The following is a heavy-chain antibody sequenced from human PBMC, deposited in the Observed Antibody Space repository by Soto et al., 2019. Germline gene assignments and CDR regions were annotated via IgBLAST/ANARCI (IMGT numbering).Heavy chain of an antibody. CDR2: ISWNSDTI. Sequence: DVQLVESGGALVQPGRSLRLSCVASGVTLDDYAMHWVRQVPGKGLEWVSGISWNSDTIGYADSVKGRFTISRDNAKNSLYLQMNSLRAEDTALYYCAKDRSSGYGFDYWGQGALVTVSS. CDR1: GVTLDDYA. V-gene: IGHV3-9*01. CDR3: AKDRSSGYGFDY. J-gene: IGHJ4*02. D-gene: IGHD5-12*01.